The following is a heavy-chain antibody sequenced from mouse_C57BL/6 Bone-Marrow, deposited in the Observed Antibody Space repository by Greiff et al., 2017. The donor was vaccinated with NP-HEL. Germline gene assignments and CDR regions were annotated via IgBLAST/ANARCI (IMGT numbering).Heavy chain of an antibody. V-gene: IGHV3-1*01. CDR2: ISYSGST. CDR3: ARAGWFPRYYDV. CDR1: GYSITSGYD. J-gene: IGHJ1*03. D-gene: IGHD2-3*01. Sequence: EVKLLESGPGMVKPSQSLSLTCTVTGYSITSGYDWHWIRHFPGNKLEWMGYISYSGSTNYNPSLKSRISITHDTSKNHFVLKLNSVTTEDTATYYYARAGWFPRYYDVWGTGTTVTVSS.